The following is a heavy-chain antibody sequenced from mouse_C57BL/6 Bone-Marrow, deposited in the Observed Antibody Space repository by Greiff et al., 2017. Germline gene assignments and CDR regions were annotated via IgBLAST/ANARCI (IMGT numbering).Heavy chain of an antibody. CDR3: ARRPFYYGSSLYAMDY. D-gene: IGHD1-1*01. Sequence: EVKLVESGGGLVQPGGSLKLSCAASGFTFSDYYMYWVRQTPEKRLEWVAYISNGGGSTYYPDTVKGRFTISRVHAKNTLYLQMSRLKSEDTAMYYCARRPFYYGSSLYAMDYWGQGTSVTVSS. V-gene: IGHV5-12*01. CDR2: ISNGGGST. J-gene: IGHJ4*01. CDR1: GFTFSDYY.